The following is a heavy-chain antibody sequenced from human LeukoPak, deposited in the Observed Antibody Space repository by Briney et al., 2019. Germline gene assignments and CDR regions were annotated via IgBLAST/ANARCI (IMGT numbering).Heavy chain of an antibody. CDR3: ARRSVADTTGYGLDL. V-gene: IGHV5-51*01. CDR2: IYPGDSVT. CDR1: GYKFPNQW. J-gene: IGHJ3*01. Sequence: GDSLKISCSASGYKFPNQWLAWVRQMPAKGLEWVGNIYPGDSVTRYNPSFQGHVSISADKSTSTAYLQWSRLQASDTAMYYCARRSVADTTGYGLDLWGQGTLVTVSS. D-gene: IGHD4-11*01.